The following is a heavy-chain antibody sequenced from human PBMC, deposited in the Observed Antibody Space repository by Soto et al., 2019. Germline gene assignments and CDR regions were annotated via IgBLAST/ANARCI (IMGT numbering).Heavy chain of an antibody. CDR1: GFDFGDYY. V-gene: IGHV3-11*01. J-gene: IGHJ5*02. Sequence: GGSLRLSCTGSGFDFGDYYMSWIRQAPGKGLEWVSYIDSGDGTTYYTDSVKGRFTISRDNAKKTVYLKMSSLRVEDTALYYCVRTYYSSSWFPFDRWGQGTLVTVYS. CDR3: VRTYYSSSWFPFDR. D-gene: IGHD6-13*01. CDR2: IDSGDGTT.